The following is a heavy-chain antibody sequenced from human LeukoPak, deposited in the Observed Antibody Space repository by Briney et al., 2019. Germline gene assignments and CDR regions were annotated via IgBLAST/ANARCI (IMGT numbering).Heavy chain of an antibody. Sequence: GGSLSLSCSVSGFTISSYAMHWVRQAPGKGLEYVSSISSDGGSTFYADSVKGRFTISRDNSKNTLSLQMSSLRTEDTAVYYCVKDRWVDYWGQGTLVTVSS. D-gene: IGHD4-23*01. V-gene: IGHV3-64D*06. CDR1: GFTISSYA. CDR3: VKDRWVDY. CDR2: ISSDGGST. J-gene: IGHJ4*02.